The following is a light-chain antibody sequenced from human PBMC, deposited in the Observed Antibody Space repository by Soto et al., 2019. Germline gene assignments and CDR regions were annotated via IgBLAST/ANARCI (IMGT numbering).Light chain of an antibody. CDR1: SSNIGNNA. CDR2: YDD. V-gene: IGLV1-36*01. CDR3: AAWDDSLNGRV. J-gene: IGLJ2*01. Sequence: QSVLTQPPSVSEAPRQRVTISCSGSSSNIGNNAVNWYQQLPGEAPKLLIYYDDLLPSGVSDRFSGSKSGTSASLAISGLQSEDEADYYCAAWDDSLNGRVFAGGTKLTVL.